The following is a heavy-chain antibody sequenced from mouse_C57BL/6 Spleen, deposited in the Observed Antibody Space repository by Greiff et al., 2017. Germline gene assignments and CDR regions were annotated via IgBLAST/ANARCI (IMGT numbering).Heavy chain of an antibody. Sequence: EVHLVESGGGLVKPGGSLKLSCAASGFTFSDYGLHWVRQAPEKGLEWVAYISSGSSTIYYADTVKGRFTISRDNAKNTLFLQMTSLRSEDTAMYYCARAIYYDYAFAYWGQGTLVTVSA. CDR2: ISSGSSTI. CDR1: GFTFSDYG. CDR3: ARAIYYDYAFAY. J-gene: IGHJ3*01. V-gene: IGHV5-17*01. D-gene: IGHD2-4*01.